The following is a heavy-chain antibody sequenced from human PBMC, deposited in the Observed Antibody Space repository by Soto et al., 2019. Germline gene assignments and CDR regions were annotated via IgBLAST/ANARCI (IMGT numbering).Heavy chain of an antibody. CDR1: GYSFTKYW. CDR3: ARTYSGTDPPPYYFDY. CDR2: IYPGDSDA. J-gene: IGHJ4*02. V-gene: IGHV5-51*01. Sequence: EVQLAQSGAEVKKPGESLKISCQGSGYSFTKYWIGWVRQMPGKGLEWMGIIYPGDSDARYSPSFQGQVIISADKSINTAYLQWSSLQASDTAIYYCARTYSGTDPPPYYFDYWGQGTLVTVSS. D-gene: IGHD1-26*01.